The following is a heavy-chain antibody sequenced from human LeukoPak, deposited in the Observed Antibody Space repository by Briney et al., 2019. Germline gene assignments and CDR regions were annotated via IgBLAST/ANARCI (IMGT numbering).Heavy chain of an antibody. CDR1: GGSISSTSYY. Sequence: SETLSLTCTVSGGSISSTSYYWGWIRQPPGKGLEWIGSIYYSGSTYYNPSLKSRVTISLDTSKNQFSLKLSSVTAADTAVYYCARVSNSYGPAGYWGQGTLVTVSS. J-gene: IGHJ4*02. V-gene: IGHV4-39*07. CDR3: ARVSNSYGPAGY. D-gene: IGHD5-18*01. CDR2: IYYSGST.